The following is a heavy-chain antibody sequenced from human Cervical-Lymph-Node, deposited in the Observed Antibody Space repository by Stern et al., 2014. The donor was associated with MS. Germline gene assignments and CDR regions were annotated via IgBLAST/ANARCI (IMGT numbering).Heavy chain of an antibody. CDR1: RGSISSGYW. CDR2: IYHSGST. Sequence: QVQLQESGPGLVKPSGTLSLTCAVSRGSISSGYWWSWVRQPPGKGLEWIGEIYHSGSTTYNPSLKSRVTISVDTSKNHFSLKRNSVNAADTAVYYCARNGGNYAFDYWGQGTLVAVSS. CDR3: ARNGGNYAFDY. V-gene: IGHV4-4*02. D-gene: IGHD4-23*01. J-gene: IGHJ4*02.